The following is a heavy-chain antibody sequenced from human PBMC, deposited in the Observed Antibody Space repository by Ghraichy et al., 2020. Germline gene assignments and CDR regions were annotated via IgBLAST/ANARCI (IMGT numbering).Heavy chain of an antibody. D-gene: IGHD6-13*01. CDR1: GFTFSSYW. J-gene: IGHJ4*02. V-gene: IGHV3-74*01. CDR2: IRTDGSTT. CDR3: ARGAYSSSQYSDS. Sequence: LSLTCAASGFTFSSYWMHWVRQVPGKGLVWVSRIRTDGSTTNYADSVKGRFTISRDNAKNTLYPQMNSLRAEDTAVYYCARGAYSSSQYSDSWGQGTLVTVSS.